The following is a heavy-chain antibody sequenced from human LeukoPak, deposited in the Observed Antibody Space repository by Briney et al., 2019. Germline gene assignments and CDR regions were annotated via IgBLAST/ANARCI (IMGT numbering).Heavy chain of an antibody. CDR2: FTGRHYGGTT. J-gene: IGHJ4*02. CDR1: GLTFGDYA. V-gene: IGHV3-49*04. CDR3: HRWTTVTTFDN. Sequence: PGRSLRLSCTASGLTFGDYAVTWVRQGPGKGLEWVASFTGRHYGGTTEYAASVRGRFTISIDDSKTIAYLHMNRLTIEDTATYYCHRWTTVTTFDNWGQGTLVIVSS. D-gene: IGHD4-17*01.